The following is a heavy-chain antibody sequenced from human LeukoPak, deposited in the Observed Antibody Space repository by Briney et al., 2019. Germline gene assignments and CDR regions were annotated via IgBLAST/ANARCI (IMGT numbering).Heavy chain of an antibody. Sequence: GGSLRLSCAASGFSFSTYWMHWVRQAPGKGLVWVSRINSDGSSTNYADSVKGRFTISRDNAKNTLYLQMNSLRAEDTAVYYCARPSSPLGSPLFYYYMDVWGKGTTVTVSS. CDR3: ARPSSPLGSPLFYYYMDV. CDR1: GFSFSTYW. V-gene: IGHV3-74*01. D-gene: IGHD2-15*01. J-gene: IGHJ6*03. CDR2: INSDGSST.